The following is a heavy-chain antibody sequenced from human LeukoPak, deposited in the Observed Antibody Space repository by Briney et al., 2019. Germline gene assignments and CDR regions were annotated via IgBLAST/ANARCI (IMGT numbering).Heavy chain of an antibody. V-gene: IGHV4-59*01. J-gene: IGHJ3*02. CDR1: VGSISSYY. D-gene: IGHD4-17*01. Sequence: PSETLSLTCTVSVGSISSYYWSWLRQPPGKGLEGIGYIYYSGSTNYNPSLKSRVTISVDTSKNQFSLKLSSVTAADTAVYYCARGVYGDYGRAFDIWGQGTMVTVSS. CDR2: IYYSGST. CDR3: ARGVYGDYGRAFDI.